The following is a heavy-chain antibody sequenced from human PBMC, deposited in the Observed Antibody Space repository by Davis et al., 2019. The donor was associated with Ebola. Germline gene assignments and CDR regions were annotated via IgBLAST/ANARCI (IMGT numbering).Heavy chain of an antibody. Sequence: GESLKISCAASGFTFSSYGMHWVRQAPGKGLEWVAVISYDGSNKYYADSVKGRFTISRDNSKNTLYLQMNSPRAEDTAVYYCAKDPQKWELHYYYGMDVWGQGTTVTVSS. J-gene: IGHJ6*02. CDR2: ISYDGSNK. CDR1: GFTFSSYG. D-gene: IGHD1-26*01. V-gene: IGHV3-30*18. CDR3: AKDPQKWELHYYYGMDV.